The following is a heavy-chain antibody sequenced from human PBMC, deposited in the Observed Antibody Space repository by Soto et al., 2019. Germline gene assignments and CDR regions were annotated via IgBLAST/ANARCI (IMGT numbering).Heavy chain of an antibody. Sequence: QVHLEQSGAEVKKPGASVKVSCKASGYSFTSYGFTWVRQAPGQGLEWVGWISAYNGYTNYAQKLQGRVTMTTDTPTTTAYTGPRGLTSAARAAYHCARDVARDTQNTACHSGLEYWHQGTLVTVYS. CDR2: ISAYNGYT. CDR1: GYSFTSYG. CDR3: ARDVARDTQNTACHSGLEY. D-gene: IGHD2-21*02. V-gene: IGHV1-18*01. J-gene: IGHJ4*02.